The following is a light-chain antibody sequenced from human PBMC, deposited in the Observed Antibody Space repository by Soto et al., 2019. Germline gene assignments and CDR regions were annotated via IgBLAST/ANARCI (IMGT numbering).Light chain of an antibody. J-gene: IGKJ2*01. Sequence: EIVLTQSPGTLSLSPGERATLSCRASQSVTSSYLAWYQRKPGQAPRLLIFAASTRATGIPDRFSGSGSGTDITLTISRLEPEDLALYYCQQYGSTPPTFGQGTKVEIK. CDR2: AAS. CDR1: QSVTSSY. CDR3: QQYGSTPPT. V-gene: IGKV3-20*01.